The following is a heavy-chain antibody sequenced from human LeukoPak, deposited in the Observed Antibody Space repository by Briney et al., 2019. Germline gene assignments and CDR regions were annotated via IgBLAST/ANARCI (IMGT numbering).Heavy chain of an antibody. J-gene: IGHJ4*02. CDR3: ARSEMWAHGGDY. V-gene: IGHV3-66*01. CDR1: GFTVSSNY. CDR2: IYSGGST. D-gene: IGHD3-16*01. Sequence: GGSLRLSCAASGFTVSSNYMSWVRQAPGKGLEWVSVIYSGGSTYYADSVKGRFTISRDNSKNTLYLQMNSLRAEDTAVYYCARSEMWAHGGDYWGQGTLVTVSS.